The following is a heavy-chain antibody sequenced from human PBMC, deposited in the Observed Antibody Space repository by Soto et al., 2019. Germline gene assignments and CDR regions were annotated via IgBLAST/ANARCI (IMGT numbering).Heavy chain of an antibody. Sequence: SETLSLTCAVYGGSFSGYYWSWIRQPPGKGLEWIGEINHSGSTNYNPSLKSRVTISVDTSKNQFSLKLSSVTAADTAVYYCARGTEERITIFGVVIQPLVRCDPWGQGTLVTSPQ. V-gene: IGHV4-34*01. D-gene: IGHD3-3*01. J-gene: IGHJ5*02. CDR2: INHSGST. CDR3: ARGTEERITIFGVVIQPLVRCDP. CDR1: GGSFSGYY.